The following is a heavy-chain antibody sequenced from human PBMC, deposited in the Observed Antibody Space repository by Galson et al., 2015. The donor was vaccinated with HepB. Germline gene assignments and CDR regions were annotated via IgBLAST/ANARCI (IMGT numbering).Heavy chain of an antibody. Sequence: SVKVSCKASGYIFSHFAMNWVRQAPGQGLEWMGWIDTNTGKPTYAQGFTGRFVFSLDTSVSTAYLQISSLKAEDTAVYYCARSPYYGSRSYYNVWFDPWGQGTLVIVSS. CDR2: IDTNTGKP. CDR3: ARSPYYGSRSYYNVWFDP. D-gene: IGHD3-10*01. V-gene: IGHV7-4-1*02. CDR1: GYIFSHFA. J-gene: IGHJ5*02.